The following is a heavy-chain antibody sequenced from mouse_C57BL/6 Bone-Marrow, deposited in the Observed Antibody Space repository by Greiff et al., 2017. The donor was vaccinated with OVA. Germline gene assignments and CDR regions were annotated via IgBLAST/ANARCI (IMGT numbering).Heavy chain of an antibody. J-gene: IGHJ2*01. Sequence: QVQLQQSGAELARPGASVKLSCKASGYTFTSYGISWVKQRTGQGLELIGEIYPRSGNTYYNEKFKGKATLTADKSSSTAYMELRSLTSEDSAVYFCARGDYGSSYDYWGQGTTLTVSS. CDR3: ARGDYGSSYDY. CDR1: GYTFTSYG. CDR2: IYPRSGNT. V-gene: IGHV1-81*01. D-gene: IGHD1-1*01.